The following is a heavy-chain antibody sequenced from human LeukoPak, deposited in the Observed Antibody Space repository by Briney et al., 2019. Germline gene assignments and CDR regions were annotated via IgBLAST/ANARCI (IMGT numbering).Heavy chain of an antibody. J-gene: IGHJ6*02. V-gene: IGHV3-30*04. CDR1: GFTFSSYA. CDR2: ISYDGSNK. CDR3: AREQPGYYGMDV. Sequence: GGSLRLSCAASGFTFSSYAMHWVRQAPGKGLEWVAVISYDGSNKYYADSVKGRFTISRDNSKNTLYLQMNSLRAEDTAVYYCAREQPGYYGMDVWGQGTTVTVSS. D-gene: IGHD1-1*01.